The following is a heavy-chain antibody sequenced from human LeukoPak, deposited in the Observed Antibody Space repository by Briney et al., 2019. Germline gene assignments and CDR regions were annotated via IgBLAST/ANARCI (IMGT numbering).Heavy chain of an antibody. J-gene: IGHJ4*02. V-gene: IGHV4-31*11. CDR3: ASGVPAATDNPTREFGPSATDFDY. CDR2: ILKSGSY. CDR1: GGAVSGGSYH. D-gene: IGHD2-2*01. Sequence: SETLSLTCAVSGGAVSGGSYHWTWIRQRPGKGLEWIGNILKSGSYSYNPSLKSRVTISEDMTKNHLSLKLTSVTAGDTAVYYCASGVPAATDNPTREFGPSATDFDYWGQGTLVTVSS.